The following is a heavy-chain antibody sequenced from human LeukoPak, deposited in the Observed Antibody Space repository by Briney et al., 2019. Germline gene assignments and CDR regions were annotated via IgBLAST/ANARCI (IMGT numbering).Heavy chain of an antibody. CDR3: ARQDCSGGSCYLDY. CDR1: GFTFSSYA. J-gene: IGHJ4*02. V-gene: IGHV3-30*04. Sequence: PGESLRLSCAASGFTFSSYAMHWVRQAPGKGLDWVAVISHDGSNKYYADSVKGRFTISRDYSKNTLFLQMNSLRTEDTAVYSCARQDCSGGSCYLDYWGQGMLVTVSS. D-gene: IGHD2-15*01. CDR2: ISHDGSNK.